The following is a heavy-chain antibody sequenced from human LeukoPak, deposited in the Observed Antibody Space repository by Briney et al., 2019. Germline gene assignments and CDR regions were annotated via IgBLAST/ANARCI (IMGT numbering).Heavy chain of an antibody. J-gene: IGHJ4*02. D-gene: IGHD1-26*01. CDR3: ARDISGNFDY. CDR1: GFTFSSYS. V-gene: IGHV3-21*01. CDR2: ISSSSSYI. Sequence: GGSLRLSCAASGFTFSSYSMNWVRQAPGKGLEWVSSISSSSSYIYYADSVKGRFTISRDNAKNSLYLQMNSLRAEDTAAYYCARDISGNFDYWGQGTLVTVSS.